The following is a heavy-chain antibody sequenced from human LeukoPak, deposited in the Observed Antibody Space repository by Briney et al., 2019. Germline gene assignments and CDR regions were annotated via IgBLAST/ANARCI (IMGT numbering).Heavy chain of an antibody. V-gene: IGHV1-2*02. CDR1: GYTFTANY. Sequence: ASVKVSCKASGYTFTANYNHWVRQAPGQGLEWMGWINPNSAATSYAQNFEGRVTMTRDTSMTTHYMELSRLTSDDTAVYYCARGVGSSWFADWGQGTLVTVSS. CDR2: INPNSAAT. D-gene: IGHD6-13*01. J-gene: IGHJ5*02. CDR3: ARGVGSSWFAD.